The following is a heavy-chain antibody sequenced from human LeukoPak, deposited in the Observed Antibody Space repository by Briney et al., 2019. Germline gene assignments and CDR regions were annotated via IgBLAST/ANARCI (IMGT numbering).Heavy chain of an antibody. CDR3: ANYDSGGPLAFDI. J-gene: IGHJ3*02. D-gene: IGHD3-22*01. V-gene: IGHV3-11*01. Sequence: PGGSLRLSCAASGFTFSDYYMSWIRQAPGKGLEWVSYISSSGSTIYYADSVKGRFTISRDNAKNSLYLQMNSLRAEDTAVYYCANYDSGGPLAFDIWGQGTMVTVSS. CDR1: GFTFSDYY. CDR2: ISSSGSTI.